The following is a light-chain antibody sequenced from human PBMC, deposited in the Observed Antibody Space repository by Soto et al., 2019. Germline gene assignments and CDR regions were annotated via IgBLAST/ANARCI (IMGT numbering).Light chain of an antibody. CDR2: AAS. V-gene: IGKV1-9*01. Sequence: DIKMTQSPSSLSASVGDSVTITCRAGQGISRYLSWYQQKPGRAPKLLISAASTLQSGVPARFSGSGSGTDLTLSITSLQPEDFATYYCQQLYTYPVTFGEGTKVDI. CDR1: QGISRY. J-gene: IGKJ4*01. CDR3: QQLYTYPVT.